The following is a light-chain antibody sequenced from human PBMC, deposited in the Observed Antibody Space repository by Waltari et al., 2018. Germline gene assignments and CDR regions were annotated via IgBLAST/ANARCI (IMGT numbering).Light chain of an antibody. CDR3: SSYTSSGTSSNTRV. V-gene: IGLV2-14*03. J-gene: IGLJ1*01. CDR2: DVS. CDR1: SSDVGGYNY. Sequence: QSALTQPASVSGSPGQSITISCSGTSSDVGGYNYVSWYQHHTGKAPKLVIYDVSSRPSGVSHRYSGSKSGHTASLTISGLQGEDEADYYCSSYTSSGTSSNTRVFGTGTTVTVL.